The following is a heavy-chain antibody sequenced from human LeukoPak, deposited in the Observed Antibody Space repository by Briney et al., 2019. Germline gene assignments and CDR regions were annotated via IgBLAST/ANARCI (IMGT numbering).Heavy chain of an antibody. J-gene: IGHJ4*02. CDR1: GGTFSSYT. CDR3: ATYCSSTSCYDY. Sequence: SVKVSCKASGGTFSSYTISWVRQAPGQGLEWMGRIIPILGIANYAQKFQGRVTITADKSTSTVYMELSSLRSEDTAVYYCATYCSSTSCYDYWGQGTLVTVSS. CDR2: IIPILGIA. D-gene: IGHD2-2*01. V-gene: IGHV1-69*02.